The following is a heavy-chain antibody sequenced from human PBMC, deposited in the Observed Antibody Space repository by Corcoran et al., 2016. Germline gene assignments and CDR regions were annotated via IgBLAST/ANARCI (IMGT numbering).Heavy chain of an antibody. Sequence: QVQLVQSGAEVKKPGSSVKVSCKASGGTFSSYAISWVRQAPGQGLEWMGGIIPIFCTANYAQKFQGRVTITADTSTSTAYMELSSLRSEDTAVDYCARAYCGGDCYPPYYYYYGMDVWGQGTTVTVSS. D-gene: IGHD2-21*02. CDR3: ARAYCGGDCYPPYYYYYGMDV. CDR2: IIPIFCTA. J-gene: IGHJ6*02. V-gene: IGHV1-69*06. CDR1: GGTFSSYA.